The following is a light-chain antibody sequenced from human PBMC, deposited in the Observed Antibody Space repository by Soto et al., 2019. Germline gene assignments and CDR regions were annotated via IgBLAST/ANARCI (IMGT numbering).Light chain of an antibody. CDR3: QQYDDWPPWT. V-gene: IGKV3-15*01. CDR2: GAS. J-gene: IGKJ1*01. Sequence: EILLTQSPATLVVSPGEGATLSCRASESVSSNLAWYQQTPGQAPRLLMYGASTRATDIPDRFSGSGSGTEFTLTISSLQSEDFAVYYCQQYDDWPPWTFGQGTKVDI. CDR1: ESVSSN.